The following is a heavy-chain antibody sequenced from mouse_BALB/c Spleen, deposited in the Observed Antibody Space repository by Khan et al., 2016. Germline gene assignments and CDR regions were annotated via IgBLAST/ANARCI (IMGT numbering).Heavy chain of an antibody. CDR2: IDPANGNT. CDR3: ARSPFDYDVGFAY. V-gene: IGHV14-3*02. J-gene: IGHJ3*01. D-gene: IGHD2-4*01. CDR1: GFNIKDTY. Sequence: VQLQQSGAELVKPGASVKLSCTASGFNIKDTYMHWVKQRPEQGLEWIGRIDPANGNTKYDPKFQGKATITADTSSNTAYLQLSSLTSEDTAVYYCARSPFDYDVGFAYGGPGTLVTVAA.